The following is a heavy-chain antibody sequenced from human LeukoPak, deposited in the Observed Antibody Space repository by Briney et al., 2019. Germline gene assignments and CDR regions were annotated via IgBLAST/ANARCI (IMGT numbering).Heavy chain of an antibody. J-gene: IGHJ4*02. CDR2: ISGGGGGT. D-gene: IGHD4-11*01. CDR1: GFTFSSYA. Sequence: SGGSLRLSCAASGFTFSSYAMHWVRQAPGKGLEWVSDISGGGGGTYYADSVKGRFTISRDNSKNTLYLQMNNLRVEDTALYYCAKEGTVSTSFDYWGQGTLVTVSS. V-gene: IGHV3-23*01. CDR3: AKEGTVSTSFDY.